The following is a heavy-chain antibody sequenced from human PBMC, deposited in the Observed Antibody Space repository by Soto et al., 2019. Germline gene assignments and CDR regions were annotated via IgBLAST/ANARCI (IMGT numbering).Heavy chain of an antibody. V-gene: IGHV4-4*07. CDR2: INTSGST. CDR1: GGSISSYY. CDR3: ARDVVLTAYDAFDI. D-gene: IGHD2-21*02. J-gene: IGHJ3*02. Sequence: PSETLSLTCTVSGGSISSYYWSWIRQPAGKGLEWIGRINTSGSTNNNPFLKSRVTMSVDTSKNQFSLKLSSVTAADTAVYYCARDVVLTAYDAFDIWGRGTMVTVSS.